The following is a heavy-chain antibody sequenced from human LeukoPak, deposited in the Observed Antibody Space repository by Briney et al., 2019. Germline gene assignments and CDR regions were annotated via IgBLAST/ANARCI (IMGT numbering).Heavy chain of an antibody. CDR2: INTNTGNP. V-gene: IGHV7-4-1*02. Sequence: GASVKVSCKASGYTFTSFATNWVRQAPGQGLEWMGWINTNTGNPTYAQGFTGRFVLSLDTSVSTAFLQISSLKAEDTAVYYCARDILLEWLVAAAGPANWFDPWGQGTLVTVSS. J-gene: IGHJ5*02. D-gene: IGHD6-13*01. CDR3: ARDILLEWLVAAAGPANWFDP. CDR1: GYTFTSFA.